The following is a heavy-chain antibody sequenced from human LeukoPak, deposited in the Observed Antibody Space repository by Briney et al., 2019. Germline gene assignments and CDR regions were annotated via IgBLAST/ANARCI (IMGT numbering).Heavy chain of an antibody. D-gene: IGHD3-9*01. Sequence: GGSLRLSCAASGFTFSSYAMHWVRQAPGKGLEWVAVISYDGSNKYYADSVKGRFTISRDNSKNTLYLQMNSLRAEDTAVYYCARDRGGYDIVDYWGQGTLVTVSS. CDR3: ARDRGGYDIVDY. CDR1: GFTFSSYA. J-gene: IGHJ4*02. V-gene: IGHV3-30-3*01. CDR2: ISYDGSNK.